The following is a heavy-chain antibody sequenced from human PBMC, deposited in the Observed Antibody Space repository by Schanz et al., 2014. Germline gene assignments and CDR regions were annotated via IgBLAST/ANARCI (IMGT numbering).Heavy chain of an antibody. CDR3: ARGLIAAAGGAFDY. CDR2: ISHDGYST. V-gene: IGHV3-64*04. CDR1: GFAFSSFA. Sequence: VQLMESGGGLVKPGGSLRLSCVASGFAFSSFAMTWVRQAPGKGLEYVSAISHDGYSTYCADSVKGRFTISRDNSKNTLYLQMNSLRAGDAAVYYCARGLIAAAGGAFDYWGQGTLVAVSA. J-gene: IGHJ4*02. D-gene: IGHD6-13*01.